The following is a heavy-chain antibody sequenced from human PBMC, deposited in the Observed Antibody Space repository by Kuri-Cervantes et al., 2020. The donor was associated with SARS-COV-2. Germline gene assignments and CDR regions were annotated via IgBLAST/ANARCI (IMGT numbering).Heavy chain of an antibody. CDR3: ARDLGSGWSDAFDI. CDR2: TYYRSKWYN. Sequence: SETLSLTCAISGASVSSNSAAWNWIRQSPSRGLEWLGRTYYRSKWYNDYAVSVKSRITINPDTSKNQFSLHLNSVNPEDTAMYYCARDLGSGWSDAFDIWGQGTMVTVSS. J-gene: IGHJ3*02. CDR1: GASVSSNSAA. D-gene: IGHD6-19*01. V-gene: IGHV6-1*01.